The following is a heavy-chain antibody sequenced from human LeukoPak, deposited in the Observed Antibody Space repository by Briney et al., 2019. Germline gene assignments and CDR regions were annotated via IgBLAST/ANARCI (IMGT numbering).Heavy chain of an antibody. V-gene: IGHV4-59*01. CDR2: IYYSGST. D-gene: IGHD1-1*01. CDR3: ARDLDFLDV. CDR1: GGSISSYY. J-gene: IGHJ4*02. Sequence: SETLSLTCTVSGGSISSYYWSWIRQPPGKGLEWIGYIYYSGSTNYNPSLQSRVTISVDTSKNQFSLKLSSVTAADTAVYYCARDLDFLDVWGQGTLVTVSS.